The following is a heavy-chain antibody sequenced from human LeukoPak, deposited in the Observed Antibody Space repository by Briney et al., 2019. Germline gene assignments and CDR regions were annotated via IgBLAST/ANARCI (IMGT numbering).Heavy chain of an antibody. CDR2: IYSGGST. J-gene: IGHJ4*02. CDR1: GFTVSTYY. V-gene: IGHV3-53*01. CDR3: ARGLGYCTSTTRLLPFDY. Sequence: SGGSLRLSCAASGFTVSTYYIPWLRHATGKGLECVSDIYSGGSTYYADSVKGRFTVSRDNSKNTLYLQMNSLRAEDTAMYYCARGLGYCTSTTRLLPFDYWGQGTLVTVSS. D-gene: IGHD2-8*01.